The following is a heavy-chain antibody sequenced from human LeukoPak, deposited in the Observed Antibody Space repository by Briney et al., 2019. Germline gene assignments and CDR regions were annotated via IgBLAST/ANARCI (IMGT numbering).Heavy chain of an antibody. CDR3: ARATYYDILTGYLYYYYGMDV. Sequence: SVKVSCKASGGTFSSYAISWVRQAPGQGLEWMGGIIPIFGTANYAQKFQGRVTITADKSTSTAYMELSSPRSEDTAVYYCARATYYDILTGYLYYYYGMDVWGKGTTVTVSS. CDR1: GGTFSSYA. V-gene: IGHV1-69*06. D-gene: IGHD3-9*01. J-gene: IGHJ6*04. CDR2: IIPIFGTA.